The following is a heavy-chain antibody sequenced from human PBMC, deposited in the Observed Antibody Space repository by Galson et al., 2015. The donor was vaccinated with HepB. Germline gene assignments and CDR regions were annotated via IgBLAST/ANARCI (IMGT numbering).Heavy chain of an antibody. CDR1: GDSISNDRW. Sequence: ETLSLTCAVSGDSISNDRWWSWVRQPPGEGLEWIGEAYHSGGTNYRPSLKSRVTISVDTSKNKFSLKLSSVTAADTAVYYCASSLVVPAGIEYYYYAVDVWGQGTTVTVSS. J-gene: IGHJ6*02. CDR2: AYHSGGT. V-gene: IGHV4-4*02. D-gene: IGHD2-2*01. CDR3: ASSLVVPAGIEYYYYAVDV.